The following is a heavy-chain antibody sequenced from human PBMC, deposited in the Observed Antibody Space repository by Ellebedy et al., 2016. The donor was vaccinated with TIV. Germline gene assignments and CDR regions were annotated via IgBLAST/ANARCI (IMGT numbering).Heavy chain of an antibody. CDR2: INQDGSEK. J-gene: IGHJ3*01. CDR3: ATDGSYGDYRSPAHAFEF. V-gene: IGHV3-7*01. D-gene: IGHD4-17*01. Sequence: GGSLRLSCTAPGFTFSSYWMTWVRQAPGKGLEWVANINQDGSEKYYVDSVKGRFTISRDNAKKSLYLQMSRLGADDTAVYYCATDGSYGDYRSPAHAFEFWGQGTMVTVSS. CDR1: GFTFSSYW.